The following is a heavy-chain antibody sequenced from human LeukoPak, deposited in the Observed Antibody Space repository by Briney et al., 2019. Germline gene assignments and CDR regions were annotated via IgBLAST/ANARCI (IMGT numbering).Heavy chain of an antibody. Sequence: AGGSLRLSCAASGFTVSGNYMNWVRQAPGKGLEWVSYISSSGSTIYYADSVKGRFTISRDNAKNSLYLQMNSLRAEDTAVYYCARGPLHVVVPAATWFDPWGQGILVTVSS. D-gene: IGHD2-2*01. V-gene: IGHV3-11*04. CDR2: ISSSGSTI. J-gene: IGHJ5*02. CDR3: ARGPLHVVVPAATWFDP. CDR1: GFTVSGNY.